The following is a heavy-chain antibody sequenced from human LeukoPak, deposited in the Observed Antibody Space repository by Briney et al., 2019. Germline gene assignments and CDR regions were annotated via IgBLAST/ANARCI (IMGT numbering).Heavy chain of an antibody. CDR3: ARSPRNYGSGSYHTPYNWFDP. J-gene: IGHJ5*02. Sequence: SETLSLTCAVYGGSFSGCYWSWIRQPPGKGLEWIGEINHSGSTNYNPSLKSRVTISVDTSKNQFSLKLSSVTAADTAVYYCARSPRNYGSGSYHTPYNWFDPWGQGTLVTVSS. V-gene: IGHV4-34*01. CDR2: INHSGST. D-gene: IGHD3-10*01. CDR1: GGSFSGCY.